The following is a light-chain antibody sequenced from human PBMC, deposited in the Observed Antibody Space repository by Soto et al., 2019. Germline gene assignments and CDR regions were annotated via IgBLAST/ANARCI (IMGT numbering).Light chain of an antibody. J-gene: IGKJ4*01. CDR2: WAS. CDR1: LTLLSSSNNRNS. V-gene: IGKV4-1*01. CDR3: QQCYSSPLT. Sequence: DIVLTQFPDSLAVSLGERATINCRSSLTLLSSSNNRNSLSWYKQKPGQPPKLLIYWASTRESGVPDRFSGSGSGTDFTLTISNLQAEDVAVYYCQQCYSSPLTFGGGTKVDIK.